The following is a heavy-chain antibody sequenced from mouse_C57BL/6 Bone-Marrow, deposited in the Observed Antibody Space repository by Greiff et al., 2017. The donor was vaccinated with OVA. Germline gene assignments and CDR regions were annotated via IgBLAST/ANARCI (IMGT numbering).Heavy chain of an antibody. CDR2: IDPNSGGT. CDR3: ARGWLRDY. Sequence: QVQLQQSVAELVRPGASVKLSCTASGFNIKNSYMHWVKQRPGRGLEWIGRIDPNSGGTKYNEKFKSKATLTVDKPSSTAYMQLSSLTSEDSAVYYCARGWLRDYWGQGTTLTVSS. V-gene: IGHV1-72*01. CDR1: GFNIKNSY. D-gene: IGHD1-1*01. J-gene: IGHJ2*01.